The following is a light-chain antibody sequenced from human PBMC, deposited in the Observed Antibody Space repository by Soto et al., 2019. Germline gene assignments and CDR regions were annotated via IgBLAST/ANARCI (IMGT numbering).Light chain of an antibody. CDR3: QQYNTYPWT. J-gene: IGKJ1*01. CDR2: EAS. V-gene: IGKV1-5*03. CDR1: RSISSW. Sequence: DIQMTQSPSTLSASVGDRVTITCRASRSISSWLAWYQQKPGIAPNLLIYEASTLESGVPSSFSGSGSGTEFTLTISRLQPGEFATYYCQQYNTYPWTFGQGTKLEIK.